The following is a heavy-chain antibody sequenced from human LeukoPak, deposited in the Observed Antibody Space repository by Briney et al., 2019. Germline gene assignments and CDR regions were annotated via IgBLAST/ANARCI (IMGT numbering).Heavy chain of an antibody. CDR1: GYTFTSYY. CDR2: INPSGGGT. D-gene: IGHD3-22*01. V-gene: IGHV1-46*01. J-gene: IGHJ4*02. CDR3: ARQRDDRSGYYFFGY. Sequence: ASVKVSCKASGYTFTSYYIHWVRQAPGQGLEWMGMINPSGGGTGYAQKFQGRVTMTRDTATSTVYVELSSLRSEDTALYYCARQRDDRSGYYFFGYWGQGTLVTVSS.